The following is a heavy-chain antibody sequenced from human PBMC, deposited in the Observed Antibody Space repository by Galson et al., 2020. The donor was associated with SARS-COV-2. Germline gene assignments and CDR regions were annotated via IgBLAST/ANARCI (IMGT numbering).Heavy chain of an antibody. V-gene: IGHV3-48*03. CDR3: ARPGRSTRPGY. D-gene: IGHD6-6*01. CDR2: ISSGGSSI. Sequence: TGGSLRLSCAASGFTFSSYEMNWVRQAPGKGLEWVSYISSGGSSIYYADSVKGRFTISRDNAKNSLYLQMNSLRTEDTAVYYCARPGRSTRPGYWGQGILVTVSS. CDR1: GFTFSSYE. J-gene: IGHJ4*02.